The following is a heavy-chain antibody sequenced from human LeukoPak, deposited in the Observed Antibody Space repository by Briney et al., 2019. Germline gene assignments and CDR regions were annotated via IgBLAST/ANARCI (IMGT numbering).Heavy chain of an antibody. J-gene: IGHJ4*02. V-gene: IGHV3-23*01. CDR3: AKRTSGSSWYSSDY. D-gene: IGHD6-13*01. Sequence: GGSLRLSCAASGFTFSSFAMNWVRQAPGKGLEWVSTMSGDATSTYYADSVKGRFTISRDTSKNTLYLHMNSLRAEDTAVYYCAKRTSGSSWYSSDYWGQGTLVTVSS. CDR1: GFTFSSFA. CDR2: MSGDATST.